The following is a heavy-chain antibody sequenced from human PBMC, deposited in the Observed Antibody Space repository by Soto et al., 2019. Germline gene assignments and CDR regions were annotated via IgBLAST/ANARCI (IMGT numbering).Heavy chain of an antibody. D-gene: IGHD2-8*01. Sequence: SETLSLTCAVYGGSFSGYYWSWIRQPPGKGLEWIGEINHSGSTNYNPSLKSRVTISVDTSKNQFSLQLNSVTPEDTAVYYCARGLVGMRCTNGVCYDRNYYYGMDVWGQGTTVTVSS. V-gene: IGHV4-34*01. CDR3: ARGLVGMRCTNGVCYDRNYYYGMDV. J-gene: IGHJ6*02. CDR2: INHSGST. CDR1: GGSFSGYY.